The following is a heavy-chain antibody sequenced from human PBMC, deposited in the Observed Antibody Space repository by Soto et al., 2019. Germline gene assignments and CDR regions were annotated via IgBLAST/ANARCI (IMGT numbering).Heavy chain of an antibody. CDR2: IDNTGGA. V-gene: IGHV4-31*03. CDR1: GGSLKRDGYY. Sequence: TLSLTCSVSGGSLKRDGYYWGWIRQPPGEGLEWIGTIDNTGGADYSPSLRSRVSISLDTPRNHLLLTLRSVTAADTAVYFCSRIRFNSHYGVNGRFYYSAVDVWGKVKTVTVSS. J-gene: IGHJ6*01. D-gene: IGHD4-17*01. CDR3: SRIRFNSHYGVNGRFYYSAVDV.